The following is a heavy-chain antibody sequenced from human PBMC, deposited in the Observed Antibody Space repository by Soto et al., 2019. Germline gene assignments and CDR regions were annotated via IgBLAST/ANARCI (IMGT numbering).Heavy chain of an antibody. CDR2: IWYDGSNK. Sequence: ESGGGVVQPGRSLRLSCAASGFTFSSYGMHWVRQAPGKGLEWVAVIWYDGSNKYYADSVKGRFTISRDNSKNTLYLQMNSLRAEDTAVYYCAREDTHYYGSGSPCYDYWGQGTLVTVSS. CDR1: GFTFSSYG. CDR3: AREDTHYYGSGSPCYDY. V-gene: IGHV3-33*01. J-gene: IGHJ4*02. D-gene: IGHD3-10*01.